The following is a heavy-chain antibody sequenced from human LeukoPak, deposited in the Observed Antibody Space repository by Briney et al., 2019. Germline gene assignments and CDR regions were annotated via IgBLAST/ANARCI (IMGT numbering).Heavy chain of an antibody. Sequence: GASVKVSCKASGYSFTGYNMHWVRQAPGQGPEWMGWINPSSGDTNYAQKFQGRVTMTRDTSISTAYMEMSGLRSDDTAVYYCARVRGSGCLDFWGQGTLVTVSS. CDR2: INPSSGDT. CDR3: ARVRGSGCLDF. V-gene: IGHV1-2*02. D-gene: IGHD6-19*01. J-gene: IGHJ4*02. CDR1: GYSFTGYN.